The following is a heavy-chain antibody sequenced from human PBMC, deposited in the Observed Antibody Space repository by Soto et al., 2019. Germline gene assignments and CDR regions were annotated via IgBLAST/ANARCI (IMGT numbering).Heavy chain of an antibody. Sequence: PSETLSLTCTVSGGSVSSGSYYWSWIRQPPGKGLEWIGYIYYSGSTNYNPSLKSRVTISVDTSKNQFSLKLSSVTAADTAVYYCARQSIAVARNYFDYWGQGPLVTVSS. CDR3: ARQSIAVARNYFDY. CDR1: GGSVSSGSYY. D-gene: IGHD6-19*01. V-gene: IGHV4-61*01. CDR2: IYYSGST. J-gene: IGHJ4*02.